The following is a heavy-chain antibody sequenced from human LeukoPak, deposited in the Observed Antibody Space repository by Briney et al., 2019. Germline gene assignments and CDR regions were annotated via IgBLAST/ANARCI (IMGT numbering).Heavy chain of an antibody. CDR3: ATTPTGGGQPMDV. J-gene: IGHJ6*03. V-gene: IGHV3-11*04. CDR1: GFTFSDYY. D-gene: IGHD2-15*01. CDR2: ISSSGSTI. Sequence: GGPLRLSCAASGFTFSDYYMSWIRQAPGKGLEWVSYISSSGSTIYYADSVKGRFTISRDNAKNSLCLQVNSLRAEDTAVYYCATTPTGGGQPMDVWGKGTTVTVSS.